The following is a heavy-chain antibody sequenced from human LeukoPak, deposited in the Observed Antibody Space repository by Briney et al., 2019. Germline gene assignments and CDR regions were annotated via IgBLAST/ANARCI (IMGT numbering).Heavy chain of an antibody. Sequence: PGGSLRLSCAASGFTVGSNYMSWVRQAPGKGLEWVSVIYSGGSTYYADSAKGRFTISRDNSKNTLYLQMNSLRAEDTAVYYCARGRKPPGGSYGYALGYWGQGTLVTVSS. CDR1: GFTVGSNY. V-gene: IGHV3-53*01. CDR2: IYSGGST. J-gene: IGHJ4*02. CDR3: ARGRKPPGGSYGYALGY. D-gene: IGHD5-18*01.